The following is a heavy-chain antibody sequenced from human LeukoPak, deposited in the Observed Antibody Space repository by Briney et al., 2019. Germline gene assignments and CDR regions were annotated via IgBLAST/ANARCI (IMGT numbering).Heavy chain of an antibody. V-gene: IGHV3-21*01. CDR1: GFSFSIAW. CDR3: ARGGATGAFDI. Sequence: GGSLRLSCGASGFSFSIAWMSWVCQAPGKGLEWVSSISSSSSYIYYADSVKGRFTISRDNAKNSLYLQMNSLRAEDTAVYYCARGGATGAFDIWGQGTMVTVSS. J-gene: IGHJ3*02. CDR2: ISSSSSYI.